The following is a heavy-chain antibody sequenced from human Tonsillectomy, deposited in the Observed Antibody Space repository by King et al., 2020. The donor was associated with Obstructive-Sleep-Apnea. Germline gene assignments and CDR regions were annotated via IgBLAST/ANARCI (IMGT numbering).Heavy chain of an antibody. CDR2: ISSSGSTI. D-gene: IGHD3-10*01. CDR3: ASLAFLWFGTSDWFDP. V-gene: IGHV3-11*01. J-gene: IGHJ5*02. CDR1: GFTFSDYY. Sequence: QLVQSGGGLVKPGGSLRLSCAASGFTFSDYYMSWIRQAPGKGLEWVSYISSSGSTIYYSDSVKGRFTISRDNANNSLYVQMNSLRAEDTAGYYCASLAFLWFGTSDWFDPWGQGTLVTVSS.